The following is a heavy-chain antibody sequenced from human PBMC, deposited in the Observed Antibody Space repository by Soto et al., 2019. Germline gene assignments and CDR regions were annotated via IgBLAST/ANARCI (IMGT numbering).Heavy chain of an antibody. Sequence: QVQLVESGGGVVQPGRSLRLSCAASGFTFSSYGMHWVRQAPGKGLEWVAVIWYDGSNKYYADSVKGRFTISRDNSKNTLYLQMNSLRAEDTAVDYCARDNYGDGHYGMDVWGQGATVTVSS. J-gene: IGHJ6*02. CDR1: GFTFSSYG. D-gene: IGHD4-17*01. CDR3: ARDNYGDGHYGMDV. V-gene: IGHV3-33*01. CDR2: IWYDGSNK.